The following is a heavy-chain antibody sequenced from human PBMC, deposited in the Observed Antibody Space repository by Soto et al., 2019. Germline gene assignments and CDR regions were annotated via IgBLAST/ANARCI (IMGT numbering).Heavy chain of an antibody. V-gene: IGHV4-59*02. CDR3: AREQYNWKL. CDR2: VYHTGNT. CDR1: GVSVTGYY. J-gene: IGHJ4*02. D-gene: IGHD1-20*01. Sequence: TETLSLTCSVSGVSVTGYYWTWIRHSPGKGLEWIGYVYHTGNTYYNPSLKSRVTISLDTSKNQVSLRLRSVTAADTAVYYCAREQYNWKLWGQGTLVTVSS.